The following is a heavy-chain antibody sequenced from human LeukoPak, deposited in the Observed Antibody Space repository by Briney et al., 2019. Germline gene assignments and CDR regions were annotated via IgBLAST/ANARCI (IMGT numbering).Heavy chain of an antibody. D-gene: IGHD1-26*01. CDR1: GGTFSSYA. CDR3: ARDLRGLGASLGY. J-gene: IGHJ4*02. V-gene: IGHV1-69*13. CDR2: IIPIFGTT. Sequence: SVKVSCKASGGTFSSYAMSWVRQAPGQGLEWMGGIIPIFGTTNYAQKFQGRVTITADESTSTAYMELSSLRSEDTAVYYCARDLRGLGASLGYWGQGTLVTVSS.